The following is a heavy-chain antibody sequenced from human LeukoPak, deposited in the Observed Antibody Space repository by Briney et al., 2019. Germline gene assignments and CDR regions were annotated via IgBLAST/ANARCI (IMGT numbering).Heavy chain of an antibody. CDR2: ISGSGGST. J-gene: IGHJ4*02. CDR3: AKAEYCSGGSCYYFDC. D-gene: IGHD2-15*01. Sequence: PGGSLRLSCAASGFTFSSYAMSWVRQAPGKGLEWVSAISGSGGSTYYADSVKGRFTISRDNSKNTLYLQMNSLRAEDTAVYYCAKAEYCSGGSCYYFDCWGQGTLVTVSS. V-gene: IGHV3-23*01. CDR1: GFTFSSYA.